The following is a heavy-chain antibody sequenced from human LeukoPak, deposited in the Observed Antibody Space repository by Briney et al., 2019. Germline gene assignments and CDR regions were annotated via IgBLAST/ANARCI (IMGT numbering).Heavy chain of an antibody. CDR1: GFTFSDYY. Sequence: GGSLRLSCAASGFTFSDYYMSWLRQAPGKGLEWVSYISSSSSYTNYADSVKGRFTISRDNAKNSLYLQMNSLRAEDTAVYYCARTAYYDILTGYYTNWFDPWGQGTLVTVSS. CDR3: ARTAYYDILTGYYTNWFDP. J-gene: IGHJ5*02. V-gene: IGHV3-11*03. CDR2: ISSSSSYT. D-gene: IGHD3-9*01.